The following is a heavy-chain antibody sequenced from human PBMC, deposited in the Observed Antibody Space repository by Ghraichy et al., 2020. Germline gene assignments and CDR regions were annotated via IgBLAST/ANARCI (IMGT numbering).Heavy chain of an antibody. CDR1: GFTFSSYW. V-gene: IGHV3-74*01. CDR2: INSDGSST. J-gene: IGHJ4*02. Sequence: AGSLRLSCAASGFTFSSYWMHWVRQAPGKGLVWVSRINSDGSSTTYADSVKGRFTISRDNAKNTLYLQMNSLRAEDTAVYYCARVYCSGGSCYSVFDYWGQGTLVTVSS. CDR3: ARVYCSGGSCYSVFDY. D-gene: IGHD2-15*01.